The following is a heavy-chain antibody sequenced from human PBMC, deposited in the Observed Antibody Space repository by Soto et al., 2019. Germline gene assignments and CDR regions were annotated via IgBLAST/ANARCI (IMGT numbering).Heavy chain of an antibody. CDR1: GFTFSSYS. CDR3: ARTYSSSWYDDYYYYYGMDV. D-gene: IGHD6-13*01. J-gene: IGHJ6*02. V-gene: IGHV3-48*02. Sequence: GGSRRLSCAASGFTFSSYSMNWVRQAPGKGLEWVSYISSSSSTIYYADSVKGRLTISRDNAKNSLYLQMNSLRDEDTAVYYCARTYSSSWYDDYYYYYGMDVWGQGTTVTVAS. CDR2: ISSSSSTI.